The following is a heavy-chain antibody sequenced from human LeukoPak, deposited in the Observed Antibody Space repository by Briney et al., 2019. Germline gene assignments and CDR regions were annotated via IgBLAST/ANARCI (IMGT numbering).Heavy chain of an antibody. CDR2: INQDASEI. CDR1: GATFSTYW. V-gene: IGHV3-7*01. D-gene: IGHD2-21*02. Sequence: TGGSLRLSCAASGATFSTYWMNWYRQAPGKGLERVGNINQDASEINYVDSVRGRFTISRDNANTSLHLQMHSLRAEATAVYYCATDRDNSDWQKRFDSWGQGPLVTVSS. J-gene: IGHJ4*02. CDR3: ATDRDNSDWQKRFDS.